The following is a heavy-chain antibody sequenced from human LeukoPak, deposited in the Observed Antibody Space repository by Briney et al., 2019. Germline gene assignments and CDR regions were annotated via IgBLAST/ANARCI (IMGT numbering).Heavy chain of an antibody. Sequence: ASVKVSCKASGYTFTSYYMHWVRQAPGQGLEWMGIINPSGGSTSYAQKFQGRVTMTRDTSTSTVYMELSSLRSDDTAVYYCARDRITMVRGVIITAYGMDVWGQGTTVTVSS. CDR2: INPSGGST. J-gene: IGHJ6*02. CDR3: ARDRITMVRGVIITAYGMDV. D-gene: IGHD3-10*01. CDR1: GYTFTSYY. V-gene: IGHV1-46*01.